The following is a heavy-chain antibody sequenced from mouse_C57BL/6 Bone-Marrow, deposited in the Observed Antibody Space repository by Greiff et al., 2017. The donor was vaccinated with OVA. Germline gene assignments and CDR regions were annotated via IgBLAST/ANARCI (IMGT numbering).Heavy chain of an antibody. CDR1: GYTFTDYY. J-gene: IGHJ1*03. CDR2: INPYNGGT. V-gene: IGHV1-19*01. D-gene: IGHD2-4*01. Sequence: VQLKESGPVLVKPGASVKMSCKASGYTFTDYYMNWVKQSHGKSLEWIGVINPYNGGTSYNQKFKGKATLTVDKSSSTAYMELNSLTSEDSAVYYCARWRVSTMITLYFDVWGTGTTVTVSS. CDR3: ARWRVSTMITLYFDV.